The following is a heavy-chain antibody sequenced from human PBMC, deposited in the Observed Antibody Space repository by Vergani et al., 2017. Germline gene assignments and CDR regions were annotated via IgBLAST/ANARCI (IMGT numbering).Heavy chain of an antibody. CDR3: ARDSLSGYCGGDCYSDFDY. D-gene: IGHD2-21*02. Sequence: QVQLVQSGAEVKKPGSSVKVSCKASGGTFSSYAISWVRQAPGQGLEWMGGIIPIFGTANYAQKFQGRVTITADESTSTAYMELGSLRSEDTAVYYCARDSLSGYCGGDCYSDFDYWGQGTLVTVSS. CDR2: IIPIFGTA. V-gene: IGHV1-69*01. J-gene: IGHJ4*02. CDR1: GGTFSSYA.